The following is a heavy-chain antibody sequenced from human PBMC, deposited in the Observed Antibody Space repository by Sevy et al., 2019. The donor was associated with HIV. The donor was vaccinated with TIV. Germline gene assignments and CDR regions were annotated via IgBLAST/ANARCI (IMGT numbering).Heavy chain of an antibody. CDR2: IRNDGSTK. V-gene: IGHV3-30*02. Sequence: GGSLRLSCAASGFIFKSYGMHWVRQAPCKGLEWVTFIRNDGSTKYYADSVRGRFTASRDNPKNTLYLQMNSLRPEDTAVYYCVKGPHPAVTTSYALDVWGQGTTVTVSS. J-gene: IGHJ6*02. D-gene: IGHD4-17*01. CDR3: VKGPHPAVTTSYALDV. CDR1: GFIFKSYG.